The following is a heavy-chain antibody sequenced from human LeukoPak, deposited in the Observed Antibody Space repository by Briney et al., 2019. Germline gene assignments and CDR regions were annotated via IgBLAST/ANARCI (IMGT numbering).Heavy chain of an antibody. CDR2: ISAYNGNK. Sequence: GASXXVSCKASGYTFTSYGISWVRQAPGQGGEGMGWISAYNGNKNYAQKLQGRVTMTTDTSTSTAYMELRSLRSDDTAVYYCARDPPSYYYGSGRDWFDHWGQGTLVTVSS. D-gene: IGHD3-10*01. V-gene: IGHV1-18*01. CDR3: ARDPPSYYYGSGRDWFDH. J-gene: IGHJ5*02. CDR1: GYTFTSYG.